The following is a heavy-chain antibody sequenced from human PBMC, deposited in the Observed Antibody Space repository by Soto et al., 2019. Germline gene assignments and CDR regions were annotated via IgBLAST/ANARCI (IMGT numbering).Heavy chain of an antibody. J-gene: IGHJ6*02. CDR2: IIPISGTA. Sequence: QVQLVQSGAEVKKPGSSVKVSCKASGGTFSSYAISWVRQAPGQGLEWMGVIIPISGTANYAQKFQGRVTITADESTNTAYMELSSLRSEDTAVYYCARSQGSSTSLEIYYYYYYGMDVWGQGTTVTVSS. CDR1: GGTFSSYA. CDR3: ARSQGSSTSLEIYYYYYYGMDV. V-gene: IGHV1-69*01. D-gene: IGHD2-2*01.